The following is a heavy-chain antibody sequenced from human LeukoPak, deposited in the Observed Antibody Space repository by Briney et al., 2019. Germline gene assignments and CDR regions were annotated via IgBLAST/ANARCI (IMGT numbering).Heavy chain of an antibody. D-gene: IGHD6-19*01. CDR2: IYPDDSDT. Sequence: GESLKISCKDSGYSFTSYWIGWVGQMPGKGLEWMGIIYPDDSDTKYSPSFQGQVTISVDKSISTAHLQWSSLKASDTAMYYCARQGRAVAGSLDFWGQGTLVTVSS. CDR3: ARQGRAVAGSLDF. V-gene: IGHV5-51*01. CDR1: GYSFTSYW. J-gene: IGHJ4*02.